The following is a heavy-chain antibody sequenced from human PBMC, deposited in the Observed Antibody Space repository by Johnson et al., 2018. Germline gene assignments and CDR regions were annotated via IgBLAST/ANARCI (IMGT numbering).Heavy chain of an antibody. J-gene: IGHJ6*03. Sequence: VQLVESGGGLVQPGGSLRLSCAASGFTFSSYWMSWVRQAPGKGLEWVANIKQDGSEKYYVDSVKGRFTISRDNAKNSLFLKRTSLRAEDTAGYYCARGSPVVPAATGDYYYYYYMDVWGKGTTVTVSS. CDR1: GFTFSSYW. D-gene: IGHD2-2*01. CDR3: ARGSPVVPAATGDYYYYYYMDV. V-gene: IGHV3-7*01. CDR2: IKQDGSEK.